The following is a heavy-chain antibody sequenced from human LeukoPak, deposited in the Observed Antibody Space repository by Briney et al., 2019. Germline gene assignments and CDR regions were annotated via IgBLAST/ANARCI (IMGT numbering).Heavy chain of an antibody. D-gene: IGHD6-19*01. CDR1: GGSISSYY. CDR3: ARGIAVAGTFGFDY. CDR2: IYYSGST. J-gene: IGHJ4*02. Sequence: PSETLSLTCTVSGGSISSYYWSCLRQPPGKGLEWIGYIYYSGSTNYNPSLKSRVTISVDTSKNQFSLKLSSVTAADTAVYYCARGIAVAGTFGFDYWGQGTLVTVSS. V-gene: IGHV4-59*01.